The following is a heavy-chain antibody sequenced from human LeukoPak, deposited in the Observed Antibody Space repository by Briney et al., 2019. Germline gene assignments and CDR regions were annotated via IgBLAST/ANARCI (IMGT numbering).Heavy chain of an antibody. CDR1: GGSISSYY. Sequence: PSETLSLTCTVSGGSISSYYWSWIRQPPGKGLEWIGYIYYSGSTNYNPSLKSRVTISVDTSKNQFSLKLSSVTAADTAVYYCGTGYSYGYYDYWGQGTLVTVSS. J-gene: IGHJ4*02. V-gene: IGHV4-59*12. CDR2: IYYSGST. CDR3: GTGYSYGYYDY. D-gene: IGHD5-18*01.